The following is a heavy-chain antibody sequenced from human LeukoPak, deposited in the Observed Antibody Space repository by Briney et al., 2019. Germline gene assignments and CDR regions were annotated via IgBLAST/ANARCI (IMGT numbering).Heavy chain of an antibody. D-gene: IGHD3-16*02. CDR3: ARLITFGGVIANDY. V-gene: IGHV1-2*06. CDR2: INPNSGGT. CDR1: GGTFSSYA. Sequence: ASVKVSCKASGGTFSSYAISWVRQAPGQGLEWMGRINPNSGGTNYAQKFQGRVTMTRDTSISTAYMELSRLRSDDTAVYYCARLITFGGVIANDYWGQGTLVTVSS. J-gene: IGHJ4*02.